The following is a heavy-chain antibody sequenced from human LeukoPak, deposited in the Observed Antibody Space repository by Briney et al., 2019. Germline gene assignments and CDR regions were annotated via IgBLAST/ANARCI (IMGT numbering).Heavy chain of an antibody. CDR1: GYTFTSYG. Sequence: ASVKVSCKASGYTFTSYGISWVRQAPGQGLEWMGWINPNSGGTNYAQKFQGRVTMTRDTSISTAYMELSRLRSDDTAVYYCARAYDFWSGYPFDYWGQGTLVTVSS. CDR2: INPNSGGT. V-gene: IGHV1-2*02. J-gene: IGHJ4*02. D-gene: IGHD3-3*01. CDR3: ARAYDFWSGYPFDY.